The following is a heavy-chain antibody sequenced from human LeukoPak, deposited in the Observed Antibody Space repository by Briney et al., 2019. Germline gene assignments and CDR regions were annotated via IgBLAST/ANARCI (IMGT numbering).Heavy chain of an antibody. CDR3: ARELPREVTLDY. V-gene: IGHV3-74*01. CDR1: GFTLSSYE. D-gene: IGHD2-21*02. J-gene: IGHJ4*02. CDR2: INSDGSRT. Sequence: GGSLRLSCAASGFTLSSYEMHWVREAPGKGLVWVSRINSDGSRTGYADSVKGRFTISRDNAKNTLYLQMNSLRAEDTAIYYCARELPREVTLDYWGQGTLVTVSS.